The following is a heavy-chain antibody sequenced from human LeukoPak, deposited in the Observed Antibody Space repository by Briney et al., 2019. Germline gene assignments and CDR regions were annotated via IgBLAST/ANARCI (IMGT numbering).Heavy chain of an antibody. J-gene: IGHJ4*02. CDR3: ARDAADYYDSSGYYRSFDY. V-gene: IGHV1-69*13. CDR1: GGTFSNYA. Sequence: SVKVSCKASGGTFSNYAISWVRQAPGQGLEWMGGIIPIFGTANYAQKFQGRVTITADESTSTAYMELSSLRSEDTAVYYCARDAADYYDSSGYYRSFDYWGQGTLVTVSS. D-gene: IGHD3-22*01. CDR2: IIPIFGTA.